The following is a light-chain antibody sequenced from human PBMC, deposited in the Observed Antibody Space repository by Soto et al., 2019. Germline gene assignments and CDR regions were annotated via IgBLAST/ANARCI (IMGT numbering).Light chain of an antibody. CDR2: EGS. CDR1: SSDVGSYNL. J-gene: IGLJ2*01. CDR3: CSYAGSIYVV. V-gene: IGLV2-23*01. Sequence: QSALTQPASVSGSPGQSITISCTGTSSDVGSYNLVSWYQQHPGKAPKLMIYEGSKRPSGVSNRFSGSKSGNTASLTISGLQAEDEADYYCCSYAGSIYVVFGGGTKL.